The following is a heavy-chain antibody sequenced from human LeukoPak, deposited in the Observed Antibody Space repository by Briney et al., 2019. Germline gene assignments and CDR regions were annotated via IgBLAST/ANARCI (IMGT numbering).Heavy chain of an antibody. D-gene: IGHD2-2*01. J-gene: IGHJ4*02. CDR2: IKQXGSEK. Sequence: GGSRRLSCAASGFTFSNAWLSWVRQAPGKGLEWVANIKQXGSEKYYVDSVKGRFTISRDNAKNSLFLQMNSLRAEDTAVYYXXXXPIXYCSSXXCXSYFDYWGQGTLVTVSS. V-gene: IGHV3-7*01. CDR3: XXXPIXYCSSXXCXSYFDY. CDR1: GFTFSNAW.